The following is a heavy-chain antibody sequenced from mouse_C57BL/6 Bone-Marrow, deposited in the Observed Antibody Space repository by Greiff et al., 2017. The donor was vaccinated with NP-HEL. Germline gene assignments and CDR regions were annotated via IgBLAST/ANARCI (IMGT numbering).Heavy chain of an antibody. J-gene: IGHJ2*01. Sequence: VQLQQPGAELVKPGASVKLSCKASGYTFTSYWMHWVKQRPGQGLEWIGMIHPNSGSTNYNEKFKSKATLTVDKSSSTAYMQLSSLTSEDSAVYYCARDPVYYYGSPFDYWGQGTTLTVSS. CDR3: ARDPVYYYGSPFDY. V-gene: IGHV1-64*01. CDR1: GYTFTSYW. D-gene: IGHD1-1*01. CDR2: IHPNSGST.